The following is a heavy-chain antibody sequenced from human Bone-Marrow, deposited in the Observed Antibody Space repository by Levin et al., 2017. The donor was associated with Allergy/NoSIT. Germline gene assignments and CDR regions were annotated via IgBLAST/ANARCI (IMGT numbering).Heavy chain of an antibody. CDR2: INHSGST. J-gene: IGHJ6*02. CDR3: ARLRSNYAPRQNDYYYDGMDV. Sequence: LSQTLSLTCAVYCGSFSGSYWSWIRQFPGKGLEWGGEINHSGSTNYNPSLKSRVTISVDTSKNQFSLKLSSVTAADTAVYYCARLRSNYAPRQNDYYYDGMDVWGQGTTVTVSS. V-gene: IGHV4-34*01. CDR1: CGSFSGSY. D-gene: IGHD4-11*01.